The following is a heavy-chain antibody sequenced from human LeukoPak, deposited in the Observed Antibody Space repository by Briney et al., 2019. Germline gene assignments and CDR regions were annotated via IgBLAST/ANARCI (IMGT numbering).Heavy chain of an antibody. CDR1: GGSISSYY. Sequence: PSETLSLTCTVSGGSISSYYWSWIRQPAGKGQEWIGRVYTSGNTNYNPSLKSRVTMSVDTSKNQFSLNLSSVTAADTAVYFCARDLSGDYADYWGQGTLVTVSS. J-gene: IGHJ4*02. CDR3: ARDLSGDYADY. CDR2: VYTSGNT. D-gene: IGHD4-17*01. V-gene: IGHV4-4*07.